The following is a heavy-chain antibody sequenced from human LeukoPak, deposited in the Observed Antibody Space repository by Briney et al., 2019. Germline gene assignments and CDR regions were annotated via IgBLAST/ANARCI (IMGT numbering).Heavy chain of an antibody. D-gene: IGHD2-15*01. CDR2: ISGGGINT. Sequence: GGSLRLSCAASGFTFSDYYVSWIRQAPGKGLEWVSFISGGGINTYYADCVEGRFTISRDNSKNTRYREMNSLRAEDTPVYYCAKGVRPVVAATYFDYWSQGTLVTVSS. V-gene: IGHV3-23*01. CDR3: AKGVRPVVAATYFDY. CDR1: GFTFSDYY. J-gene: IGHJ4*02.